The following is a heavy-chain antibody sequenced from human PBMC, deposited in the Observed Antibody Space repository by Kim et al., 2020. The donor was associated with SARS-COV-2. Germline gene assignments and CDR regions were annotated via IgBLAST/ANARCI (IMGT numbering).Heavy chain of an antibody. CDR2: IYYSGST. J-gene: IGHJ4*02. CDR1: GGSISSSSYY. CDR3: ARHLRWGSYYFDY. Sequence: SETLSLTCTVSGGSISSSSYYWGWIRQPPGKGLEWIGSIYYSGSTYYNPSLKSRVTISVDTSKNQFSLKLSSVTAADTAVYYCARHLRWGSYYFDYWGQGTLVTVSS. D-gene: IGHD6-13*01. V-gene: IGHV4-39*01.